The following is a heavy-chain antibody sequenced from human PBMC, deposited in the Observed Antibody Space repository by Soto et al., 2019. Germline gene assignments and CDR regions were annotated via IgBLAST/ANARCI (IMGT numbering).Heavy chain of an antibody. CDR1: GFTFSSYG. D-gene: IGHD6-19*01. CDR2: IWYDGSNK. V-gene: IGHV3-33*01. CDR3: ARFRAPYSSGWYYFDY. Sequence: GGSLGLSCAASGFTFSSYGMHWVRQAPGKGLEWVAVIWYDGSNKYYADSVKGRFTISRDNSKNTLYLQMNSLRAEDTAVYYCARFRAPYSSGWYYFDYWGQGTLVTVSS. J-gene: IGHJ4*02.